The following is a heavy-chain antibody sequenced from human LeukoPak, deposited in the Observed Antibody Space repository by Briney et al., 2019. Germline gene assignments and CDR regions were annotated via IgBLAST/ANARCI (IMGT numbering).Heavy chain of an antibody. D-gene: IGHD1-26*01. CDR1: GFTFNFYA. CDR3: AKAGRGVVGAHFDY. J-gene: IGHJ4*02. CDR2: TSGTGENT. V-gene: IGHV3-23*01. Sequence: GGSLRLSCAATGFTFNFYAMSWVRQAPGKGPEWVSATSGTGENTYYADSVRGRFTISRDNSKNTLYLQMNSLRAEDTAVYYCAKAGRGVVGAHFDYWGQGTLVTVSS.